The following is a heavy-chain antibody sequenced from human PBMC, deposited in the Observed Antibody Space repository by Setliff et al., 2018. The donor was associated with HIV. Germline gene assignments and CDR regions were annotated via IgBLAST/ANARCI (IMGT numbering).Heavy chain of an antibody. V-gene: IGHV3-15*01. D-gene: IGHD5-12*01. CDR3: TTGSAYDYYYFDY. CDR1: GLTFSHAW. J-gene: IGHJ4*02. Sequence: PGGSLRLSCAASGLTFSHAWMSWVRQAPGKGLEWVGRIKRKTDGGTIDYTAPVKGRFTISRDDSKNTLYLQMSSLKTEDTAVYYCTTGSAYDYYYFDYWGQGTLVTVSS. CDR2: IKRKTDGGTI.